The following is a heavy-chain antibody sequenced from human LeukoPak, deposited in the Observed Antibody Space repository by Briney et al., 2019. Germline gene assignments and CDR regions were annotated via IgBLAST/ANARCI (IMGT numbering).Heavy chain of an antibody. CDR2: ISGSGGST. V-gene: IGHV3-23*01. D-gene: IGHD6-19*01. CDR1: GFTFSSYA. Sequence: GGSLRLSCAASGFTFSSYAMSWVRQAPGKGLEWVSAISGSGGSTYYADSVKGRFTISRDNSKNTLYLQRNSLRAEDTAVYYCAKVNSESVAGSPPPDYWGQGTLVTVSS. CDR3: AKVNSESVAGSPPPDY. J-gene: IGHJ4*02.